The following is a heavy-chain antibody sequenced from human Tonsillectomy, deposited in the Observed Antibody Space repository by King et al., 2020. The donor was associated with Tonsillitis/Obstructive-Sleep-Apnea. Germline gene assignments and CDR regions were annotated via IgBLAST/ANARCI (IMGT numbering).Heavy chain of an antibody. V-gene: IGHV3-9*01. CDR2: MKSNSATI. CDR1: GFTFDNYA. CDR3: VKDTSITGECAFDF. J-gene: IGHJ3*01. Sequence: VQLVESGGGLVQPGRSLRLSCAASGFTFDNYAMHWVRQAPGKGLEWVSGMKSNSATIAYADSVRGRFAISRDSARNSLYLQMNSLRPEDTVLYHCVKDTSITGECAFDFGGQGTMVTASA. D-gene: IGHD1-14*01.